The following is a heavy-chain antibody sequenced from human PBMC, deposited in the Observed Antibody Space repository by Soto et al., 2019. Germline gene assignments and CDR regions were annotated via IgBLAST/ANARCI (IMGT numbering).Heavy chain of an antibody. V-gene: IGHV4-30-4*01. CDR2: IYNTGST. CDR3: DRGSSGDKVDY. D-gene: IGHD1-26*01. Sequence: QVQLQEPGPRLVEPSQTLSLTCTVSGGSISSADYYWSWIRQPPGTGLEWMGHIYNTGSTYINPSLQNRLPTSVALSKTQFYLNLSSVTAANTAVYYCDRGSSGDKVDYWGQGTLVTVSS. CDR1: GGSISSADYY. J-gene: IGHJ4*02.